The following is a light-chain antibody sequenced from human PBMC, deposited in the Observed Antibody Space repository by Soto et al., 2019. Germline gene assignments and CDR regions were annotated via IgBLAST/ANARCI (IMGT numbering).Light chain of an antibody. V-gene: IGLV2-14*03. CDR2: DVS. CDR1: SSDVGSYNR. CDR3: CSYTTSDTYV. Sequence: QSALTQPASVSGSPGQSITISCTGTSSDVGSYNRVSWYRQHPGKAPELIIYDVSHRPSGVSDRFSGSKSGNSASLSISALQPVDEADYYCCSYTTSDTYVFGTGTKLTVL. J-gene: IGLJ1*01.